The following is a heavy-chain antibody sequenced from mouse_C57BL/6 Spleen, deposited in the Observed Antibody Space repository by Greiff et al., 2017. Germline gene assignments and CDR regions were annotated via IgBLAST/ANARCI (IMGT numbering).Heavy chain of an antibody. CDR1: GYTFTSYW. Sequence: VQLQQPGAELVMPGASVKLSCKASGYTFTSYWMHWVKQRPGQGLEWIGEIDPSDSYTNYNQKFKGKSTLTVDKSSSTAYMQLSSLTSEDSAVYYCARSGDSSGYSAMDYWGQGTSVTVSS. CDR2: IDPSDSYT. V-gene: IGHV1-69*01. D-gene: IGHD3-2*02. CDR3: ARSGDSSGYSAMDY. J-gene: IGHJ4*01.